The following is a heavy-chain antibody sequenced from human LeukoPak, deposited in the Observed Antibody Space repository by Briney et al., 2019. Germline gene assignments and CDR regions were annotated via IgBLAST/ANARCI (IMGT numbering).Heavy chain of an antibody. J-gene: IGHJ6*03. CDR3: AREQTDIVVVPAAIRRLYYYYYYMDV. D-gene: IGHD2-2*02. CDR1: GGTFSSYA. V-gene: IGHV1-69*05. Sequence: GSSVKVSCKASGGTFSSYAISWVRQAPGQGLEWMGGIIPIFGTANYAQKFQGRVTITTDESTSTAYMELSSLRSEDTAVYYCAREQTDIVVVPAAIRRLYYYYYYMDVWGKGTTVTVSS. CDR2: IIPIFGTA.